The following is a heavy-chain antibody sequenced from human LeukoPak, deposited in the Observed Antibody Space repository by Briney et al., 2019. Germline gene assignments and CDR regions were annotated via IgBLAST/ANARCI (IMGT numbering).Heavy chain of an antibody. D-gene: IGHD3-22*01. V-gene: IGHV4-59*01. CDR3: ARSLFSSGYDYFRY. J-gene: IGHJ4*02. CDR2: IYYSGST. CDR1: GGSISSYY. Sequence: SETLSLTCTVSGGSISSYYWSWIRQPPGKGLEWIGYIYYSGSTNYNPSLKSRVTISVDTSKNQFSLKLSSVTAADTAVYYCARSLFSSGYDYFRYWGQGTLVTVSS.